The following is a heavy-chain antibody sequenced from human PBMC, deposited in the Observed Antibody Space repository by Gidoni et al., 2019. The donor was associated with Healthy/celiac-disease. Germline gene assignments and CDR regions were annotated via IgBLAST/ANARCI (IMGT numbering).Heavy chain of an antibody. V-gene: IGHV3-30-3*01. CDR1: GFTFSSYA. CDR2: ISYDGSNK. Sequence: QVQLVESGGGVVQPGRSLRLSCAASGFTFSSYAMHWVRQAPGKGLEWVAVISYDGSNKYYADSVKGRFTISRDNSKNTLYLQMNSLRAEDTAVYYCARSLARQQLVYFDYWGQGTLVTVSS. CDR3: ARSLARQQLVYFDY. D-gene: IGHD6-13*01. J-gene: IGHJ4*02.